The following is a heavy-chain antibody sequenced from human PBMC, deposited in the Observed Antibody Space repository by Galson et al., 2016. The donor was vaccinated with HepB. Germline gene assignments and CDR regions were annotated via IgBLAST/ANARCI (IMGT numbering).Heavy chain of an antibody. V-gene: IGHV3-74*01. CDR1: GFTFSSYW. J-gene: IGHJ5*02. Sequence: SLRLSCAASGFTFSSYWMYWVRQAPGKGLVWVSRIDSDGITTAYADSVKGRFTISRDNARHSLYLEMNSLRGEDTAMYYCARGYVPGAWGQGVLVTVSS. D-gene: IGHD5-12*01. CDR3: ARGYVPGA. CDR2: IDSDGITT.